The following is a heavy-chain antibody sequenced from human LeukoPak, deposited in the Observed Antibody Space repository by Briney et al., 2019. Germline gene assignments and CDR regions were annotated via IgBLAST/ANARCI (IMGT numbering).Heavy chain of an antibody. D-gene: IGHD2-15*01. CDR3: ARDGGSYHFDY. CDR1: GFTFSSYW. Sequence: PGGSLRLSCAASGFTFSSYWMSWVRQAPGKGLEWVANIKQDGSEKWFVDSVKGRFTISRDNAKNSVYLQMNSLRAEATAVYYCARDGGSYHFDYWGQGTLVTVSS. J-gene: IGHJ4*02. V-gene: IGHV3-7*04. CDR2: IKQDGSEK.